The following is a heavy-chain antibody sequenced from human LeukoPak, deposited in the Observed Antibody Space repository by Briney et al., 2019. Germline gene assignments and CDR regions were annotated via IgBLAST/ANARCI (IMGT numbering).Heavy chain of an antibody. Sequence: GGSLRLSCAASGFTFSSYSMNWVRQAPGKGLEWVSSISSSSSYIYYADSVKGRFTISRDNAKNSLYLQMNSLTSDDTAVYYCARVGSSWYNYFDPWGQGTLVTVSS. CDR1: GFTFSSYS. CDR3: ARVGSSWYNYFDP. V-gene: IGHV3-21*04. CDR2: ISSSSSYI. J-gene: IGHJ5*02. D-gene: IGHD6-13*01.